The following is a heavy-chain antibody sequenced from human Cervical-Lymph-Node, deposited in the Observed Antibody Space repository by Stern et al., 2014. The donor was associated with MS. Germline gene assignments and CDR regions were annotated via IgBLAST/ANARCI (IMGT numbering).Heavy chain of an antibody. D-gene: IGHD3-16*02. CDR2: ISWNSNNI. J-gene: IGHJ4*02. V-gene: IGHV3-9*01. CDR3: AKDISERHYYFDS. Sequence: VQLVQSGGGSVQPGRSLRLSCAASGFTFDDCAMHWVRQAPGKGLEWVSGISWNSNNIGYADSVRGRFTNSRDNAKNSLYLQMNGLRPEDTALYYCAKDISERHYYFDSWGEGTLVTVSS. CDR1: GFTFDDCA.